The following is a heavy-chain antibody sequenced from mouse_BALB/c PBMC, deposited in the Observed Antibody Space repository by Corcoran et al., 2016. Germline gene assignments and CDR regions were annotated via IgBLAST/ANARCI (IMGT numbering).Heavy chain of an antibody. CDR3: TRRDPYAMDY. D-gene: IGHD3-3*01. Sequence: HVTLIASGPGILKPSQTLSLTCSFSGFSLSTSGMGVGWIRQPSGKGLEWLAHIWWDDDKYYNPSLKSQLTIAKDTSRNQVFLKITSVDTADTATYYCTRRDPYAMDYWGQGTSVTVSS. J-gene: IGHJ4*01. CDR2: IWWDDDK. CDR1: GFSLSTSGMG. V-gene: IGHV8-8*01.